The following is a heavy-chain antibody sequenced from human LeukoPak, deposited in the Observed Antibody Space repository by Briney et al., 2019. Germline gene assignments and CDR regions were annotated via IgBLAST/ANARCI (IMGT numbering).Heavy chain of an antibody. Sequence: PGRSLRLSCAASGFTFSSSSMSWVRQAPGKGLEWVSLSSGRSGNTYYADSVKGRFTISRDNSRNTLYLQMNSLRADDTAEYYCAKRDYDHHYMDVWGKGTTVTVSS. V-gene: IGHV3-23*01. CDR1: GFTFSSSS. J-gene: IGHJ6*03. CDR2: SSGRSGNT. CDR3: AKRDYDHHYMDV.